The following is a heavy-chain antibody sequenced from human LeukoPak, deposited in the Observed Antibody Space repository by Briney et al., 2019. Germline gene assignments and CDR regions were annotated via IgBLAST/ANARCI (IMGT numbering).Heavy chain of an antibody. V-gene: IGHV1-2*02. Sequence: ASVKVSCKASGGTFSSYAISWVRQAPGQGLEWMGWINPNSGGTNYAQKFQGRVTMTRDTSISTAYMELSRLRSDDTAVYYCARGVRLRLLLFDPWGQGTLVTVSS. J-gene: IGHJ5*02. CDR2: INPNSGGT. CDR3: ARGVRLRLLLFDP. D-gene: IGHD3-22*01. CDR1: GGTFSSYA.